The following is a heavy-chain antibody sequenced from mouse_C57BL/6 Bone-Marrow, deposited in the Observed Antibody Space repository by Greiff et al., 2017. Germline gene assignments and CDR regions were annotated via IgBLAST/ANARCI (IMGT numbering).Heavy chain of an antibody. V-gene: IGHV5-4*01. Sequence: DVMLVESGGGLVKPGGSLKLSCAASGFTFSSSAMSWVRQTPEKRLEWVATISDAGSYTYYPDNVKGRFTISRDNAKNNLYLQMSHLKSEDTAMYYCARDGWWYFDVWGTGTTVTVSS. CDR1: GFTFSSSA. CDR3: ARDGWWYFDV. CDR2: ISDAGSYT. J-gene: IGHJ1*03. D-gene: IGHD2-3*01.